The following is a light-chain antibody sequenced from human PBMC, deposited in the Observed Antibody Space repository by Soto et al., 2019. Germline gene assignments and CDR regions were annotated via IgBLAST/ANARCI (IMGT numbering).Light chain of an antibody. CDR2: DNN. CDR3: QSYDSSLSGYV. Sequence: QSVLTQPPSVSGAPGQRVTISCTGSSSNIGAGYDVHWYQQLPGAAPKGLIYDNNNRPSGVPDRFSGSKSGTSASLAITGLQAEDEADYYCQSYDSSLSGYVCGTGTKVTVL. V-gene: IGLV1-40*01. J-gene: IGLJ1*01. CDR1: SSNIGAGYD.